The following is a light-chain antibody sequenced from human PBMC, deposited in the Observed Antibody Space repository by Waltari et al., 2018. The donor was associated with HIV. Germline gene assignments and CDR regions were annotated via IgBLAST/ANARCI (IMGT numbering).Light chain of an antibody. Sequence: DIQMTQSPDSLCASVGERVLVTCRASQDIGNQLGWYRQKPGKVPERLIHSSSTLHSGVPPRFRGSGSGTDFTLTITSLQPEDGATYFCLQQKTFPRTFGRGTRV. J-gene: IGKJ4*02. CDR1: QDIGNQ. V-gene: IGKV1-17*01. CDR2: SSS. CDR3: LQQKTFPRT.